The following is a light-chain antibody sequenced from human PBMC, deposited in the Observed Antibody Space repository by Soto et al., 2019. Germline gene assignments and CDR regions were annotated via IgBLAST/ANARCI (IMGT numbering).Light chain of an antibody. CDR1: SSDVGGYNY. CDR3: SSYTISSTLGV. CDR2: DVS. J-gene: IGLJ1*01. V-gene: IGLV2-14*01. Sequence: QSALTQPASVSGSPGQSITISCTGTSSDVGGYNYVSWYQQHTGKAPKLMIYDVSNRPSGVSNRFSGSKSGNTASLTISGLQAEDEADYYCSSYTISSTLGVFGTGTKVTV.